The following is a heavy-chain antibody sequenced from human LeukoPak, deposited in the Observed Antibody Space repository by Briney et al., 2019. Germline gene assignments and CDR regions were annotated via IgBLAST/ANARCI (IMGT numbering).Heavy chain of an antibody. D-gene: IGHD3-16*01. V-gene: IGHV4-34*01. J-gene: IGHJ6*02. Sequence: SETLSLTCAVYGGSFSGYYWSWIRQPPGKGLEWIGEINHSGSTNYNPSLKSRVTISVDTSKNQFSLKLSSVTAADTAVYYCASLRIGASYYYGMDVWGQGTRSPSP. CDR1: GGSFSGYY. CDR2: INHSGST. CDR3: ASLRIGASYYYGMDV.